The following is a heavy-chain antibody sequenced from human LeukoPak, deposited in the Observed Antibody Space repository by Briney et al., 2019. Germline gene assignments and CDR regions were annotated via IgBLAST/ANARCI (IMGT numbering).Heavy chain of an antibody. Sequence: SETLSLTCAVYGGSFSGYYWSWIRQPPGKGLEWIGEINHSGSTSYNPSLKSRVTISVDTSKNQFSLKLSSVTAADTAVYYCARGYFDAFDIWGQGTMVTVSS. CDR2: INHSGST. D-gene: IGHD2-21*01. J-gene: IGHJ3*02. CDR1: GGSFSGYY. CDR3: ARGYFDAFDI. V-gene: IGHV4-34*01.